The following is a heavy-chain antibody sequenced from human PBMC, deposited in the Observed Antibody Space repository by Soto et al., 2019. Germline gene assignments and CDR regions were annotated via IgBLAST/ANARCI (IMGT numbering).Heavy chain of an antibody. V-gene: IGHV3-33*01. J-gene: IGHJ4*02. CDR1: GFTFSSYG. CDR3: ARASYPGYYGSGSLDY. Sequence: QVQLVESGGGVVQPGRSLRLSCAASGFTFSSYGMHWVRQAPGKGLEWVAVIWYDGSNKYYADSVKGRFTISRDNSKNTLYLQMNSLRAEDTAVYYCARASYPGYYGSGSLDYWGQGTLVTVSS. CDR2: IWYDGSNK. D-gene: IGHD3-10*01.